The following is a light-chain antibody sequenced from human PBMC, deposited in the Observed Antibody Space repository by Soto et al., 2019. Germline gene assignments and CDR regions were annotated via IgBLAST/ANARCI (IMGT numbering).Light chain of an antibody. Sequence: EIVLTQSPGPLSLSPGERATLSCRASRSLSSSYVVWYQQKPGQAPRLLIYAASRRATGIPDRFSGSGSATEYTLAISRLEAEYFAVYYCQQQGTFGQGTKLEIK. J-gene: IGKJ2*01. CDR3: QQQGT. CDR2: AAS. CDR1: RSLSSSY. V-gene: IGKV3-20*01.